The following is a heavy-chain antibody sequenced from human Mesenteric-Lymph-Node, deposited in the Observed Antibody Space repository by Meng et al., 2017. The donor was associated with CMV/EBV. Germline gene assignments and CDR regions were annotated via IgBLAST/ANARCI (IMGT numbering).Heavy chain of an antibody. CDR3: SRGADPYKVGNY. D-gene: IGHD5-24*01. V-gene: IGHV4-34*01. Sequence: CGGAGGSFSGYYWNWIRQLRGKGLEWIGEVHASGSYGYNPSLQSRVTISVDTSKNQFSLKMTSVNAADTAIYYCSRGADPYKVGNYWGRGTLVTVSS. CDR1: GGSFSGYY. CDR2: VHASGSY. J-gene: IGHJ4*02.